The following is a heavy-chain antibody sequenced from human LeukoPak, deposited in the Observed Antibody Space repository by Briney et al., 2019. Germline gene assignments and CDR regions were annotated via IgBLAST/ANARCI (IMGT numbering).Heavy chain of an antibody. CDR2: MNPNSGNT. V-gene: IGHV1-8*02. CDR3: ARTSGYDAPNY. CDR1: GYTFTGYY. Sequence: ASVKVSCKASGYTFTGYYMHWVRQAPGQGLEWMGWMNPNSGNTGYAQKFQGRVTMTRNTSISTAYMELSSLRSEDTAVYYCARTSGYDAPNYWGQGTLVTVSS. J-gene: IGHJ4*02. D-gene: IGHD5-12*01.